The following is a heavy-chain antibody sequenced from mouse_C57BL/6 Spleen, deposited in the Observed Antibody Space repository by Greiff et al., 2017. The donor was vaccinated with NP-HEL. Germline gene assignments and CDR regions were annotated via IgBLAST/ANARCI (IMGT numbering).Heavy chain of an antibody. J-gene: IGHJ2*01. D-gene: IGHD1-1*01. V-gene: IGHV1-64*01. CDR3: AREGDYYGSSYDDY. CDR2: IHPNSGST. CDR1: GYTFTSYW. Sequence: QVQLKQPGAELVKPGASVKLSCKASGYTFTSYWMHWVKQRPGQGLEWIGMIHPNSGSTNYNEKFKSKATLTVDKSSSTAYMQLSSLTSEDSAVYYCAREGDYYGSSYDDYWGQGTTLTVAS.